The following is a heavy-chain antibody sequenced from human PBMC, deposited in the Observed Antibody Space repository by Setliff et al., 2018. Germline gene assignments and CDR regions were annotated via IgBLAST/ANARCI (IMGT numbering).Heavy chain of an antibody. D-gene: IGHD3-10*01. Sequence: GGSLRLSCAASGFTFSSYAMSWVRQAPGKGLEWVPAISGSGGSTYYADSVKGRFTISRDNAKNSLYLQMNSLRAEDTAVYYCARDHAYGSRFYYYYYGMDVWGQGTTVTVSS. CDR1: GFTFSSYA. J-gene: IGHJ6*02. CDR3: ARDHAYGSRFYYYYYGMDV. V-gene: IGHV3-23*01. CDR2: ISGSGGST.